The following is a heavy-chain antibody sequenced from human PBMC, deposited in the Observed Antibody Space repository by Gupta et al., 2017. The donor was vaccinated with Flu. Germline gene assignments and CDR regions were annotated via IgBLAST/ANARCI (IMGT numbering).Heavy chain of an antibody. V-gene: IGHV3-21*01. D-gene: IGHD3-22*01. CDR2: ISSSSSYI. CDR1: GFTFSSYS. J-gene: IGHJ4*02. Sequence: EVQLVESGGGLVKPGGSLRLSCAASGFTFSSYSMNWVRQAQGKGLEWVSSISSSSSYIYYADSVKGLVSISRDNAKNSLYRQMNSLRTEDTAVDDCARGQHDDDISGYRGVDYWGEGTLVTIYS. CDR3: ARGQHDDDISGYRGVDY.